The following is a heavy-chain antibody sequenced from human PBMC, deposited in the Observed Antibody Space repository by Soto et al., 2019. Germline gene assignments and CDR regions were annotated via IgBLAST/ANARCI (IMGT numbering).Heavy chain of an antibody. CDR3: ARDHDSSGYYYGEYFQH. CDR2: ITPMFGTP. CDR1: GGTFSRYT. Sequence: SVKVSCKASGGTFSRYTITWVRQAPGQGLEWMGGITPMFGTPNYAQKFQGRVTITADESTSTAYMELSSLRSEDTAVYYCARDHDSSGYYYGEYFQHWGQGTLVTVSS. V-gene: IGHV1-69*13. J-gene: IGHJ1*01. D-gene: IGHD3-22*01.